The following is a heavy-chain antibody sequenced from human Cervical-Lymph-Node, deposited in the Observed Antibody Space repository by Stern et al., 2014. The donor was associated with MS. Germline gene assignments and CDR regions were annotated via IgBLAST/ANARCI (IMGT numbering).Heavy chain of an antibody. CDR1: GGTFSSYA. CDR2: IIPIFGTA. V-gene: IGHV1-69*01. CDR3: ASSPPYYDSSGYYYYFDY. J-gene: IGHJ4*02. D-gene: IGHD3-22*01. Sequence: QLVQSGAEVKKPGSSVKVSCKASGGTFSSYAISWVRQAPGQGLEWMGGIIPIFGTANYAQKFHGRGTITADESTSTAYMELSSLRSEDTAVYYCASSPPYYDSSGYYYYFDYWGQGTLVTVSS.